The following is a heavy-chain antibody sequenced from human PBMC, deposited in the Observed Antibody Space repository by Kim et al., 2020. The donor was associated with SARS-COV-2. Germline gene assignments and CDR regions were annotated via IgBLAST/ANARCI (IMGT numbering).Heavy chain of an antibody. J-gene: IGHJ5*02. Sequence: TVYADSVKGRFTITRDNSKNTLYLQMSSLRDEDTAVYYCAKEPRRDLWFAHWSQGTLVTVSS. CDR2: T. CDR3: AKEPRRDLWFAH. V-gene: IGHV3-23*01.